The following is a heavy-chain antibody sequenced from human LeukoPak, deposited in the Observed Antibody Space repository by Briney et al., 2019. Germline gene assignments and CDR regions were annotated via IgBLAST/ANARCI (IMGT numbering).Heavy chain of an antibody. D-gene: IGHD3-22*01. CDR2: TYYRSKWYN. Sequence: SQTLSLTCAISGDSVSSNSGAWNWIRQSPSRGLEWLGRTYYRSKWYNDYAVSVKSRITINPDTSKNQFSLQLSSVTPEDTAMYYCARGFTMIPGAFDYWGQGTLVTVSS. V-gene: IGHV6-1*01. J-gene: IGHJ4*02. CDR1: GDSVSSNSGA. CDR3: ARGFTMIPGAFDY.